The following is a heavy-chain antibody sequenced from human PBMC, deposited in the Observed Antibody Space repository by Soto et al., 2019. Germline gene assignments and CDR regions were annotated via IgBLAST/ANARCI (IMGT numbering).Heavy chain of an antibody. CDR3: ARYPLQQYTPDTGYFHY. V-gene: IGHV4-39*01. J-gene: IGHJ4*02. CDR2: IYYSGST. CDR1: GGSISSSSYY. D-gene: IGHD2-2*02. Sequence: SETLSLTCTVSGGSISSSSYYWGWIRQPPGKGLEWIGSIYYSGSTYYNPSLKSRVTISVDTSKNQFSLKLSSVTAADTAVYYCARYPLQQYTPDTGYFHYWGQGTLVTVSS.